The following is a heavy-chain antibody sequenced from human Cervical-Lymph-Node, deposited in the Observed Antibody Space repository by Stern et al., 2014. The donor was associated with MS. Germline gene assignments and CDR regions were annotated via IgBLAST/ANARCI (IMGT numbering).Heavy chain of an antibody. CDR2: VYYKGAT. Sequence: DQLVESGPGLVKPSETLSLTCTASGGTIRTFSWSWIRQPPGRGLEWIGCVYYKGATAHNPSLKSSVTMSVDTSKSHLSLRLHCVTAADTAVYYCARHSVGVKGFDSWGQGTLVTVSS. D-gene: IGHD4-23*01. CDR1: GGTIRTFS. CDR3: ARHSVGVKGFDS. V-gene: IGHV4-59*01. J-gene: IGHJ4*02.